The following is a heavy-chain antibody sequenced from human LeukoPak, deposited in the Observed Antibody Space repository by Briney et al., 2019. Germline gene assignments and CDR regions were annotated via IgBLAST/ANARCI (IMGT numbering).Heavy chain of an antibody. CDR1: GFTFSGYV. V-gene: IGHV3-21*04. J-gene: IGHJ3*02. D-gene: IGHD3-16*01. CDR3: AKDISVWGSSGAFDI. Sequence: GGSLRLSCAASGFTFSGYVMTWVRQAPGKGLECVSSITFSSSHIYYADSVKGRFTISRDNTKDSLYLQMNSLRAEDTAFYCAKDISVWGSSGAFDIWGQGTMVTVSS. CDR2: ITFSSSHI.